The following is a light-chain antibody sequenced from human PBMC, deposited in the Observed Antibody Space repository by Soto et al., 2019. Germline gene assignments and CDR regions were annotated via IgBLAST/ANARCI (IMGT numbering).Light chain of an antibody. CDR1: SSDVGGYNY. CDR3: SSYTSSSTVV. CDR2: DVS. V-gene: IGLV2-14*01. J-gene: IGLJ2*01. Sequence: QSALTQPASVSGSPGQSITISCTGTSSDVGGYNYVSWYQQHPGKAPKLMIYDVSNRPSGVSNRFSASKSGNTASLTISGLPAEDEADYYCSSYTSSSTVVFGGGTKLTVL.